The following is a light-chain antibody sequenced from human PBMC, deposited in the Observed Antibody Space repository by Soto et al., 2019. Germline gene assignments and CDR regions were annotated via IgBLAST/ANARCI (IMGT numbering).Light chain of an antibody. Sequence: EIVLTQSPGTLSMSAGERASLSCRASQSVSSSYLAWYQQKPGQAPSLLIYGASRRATGIPDRFSGSGSGTDFTLTISRLEPEDFAVYYCQQYASFLRTFGQGTKVEIK. CDR2: GAS. CDR3: QQYASFLRT. CDR1: QSVSSSY. J-gene: IGKJ1*01. V-gene: IGKV3-20*01.